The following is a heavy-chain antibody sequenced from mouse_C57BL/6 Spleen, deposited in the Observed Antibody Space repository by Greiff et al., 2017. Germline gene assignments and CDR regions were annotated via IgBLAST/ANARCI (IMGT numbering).Heavy chain of an antibody. J-gene: IGHJ1*03. CDR1: GYTFTSYW. V-gene: IGHV1-52*01. CDR3: SKEGVLLPGFDV. CDR2: IDPSDSET. Sequence: VQLQQPGAELVRPGSSVKLSCKASGYTFTSYWMHWVKQRPIQGLEWIGNIDPSDSETHYNQKFKDKATLTVDKSSSTAYMQLSSLTSEDSAVXYSSKEGVLLPGFDVWGTGTTVTVSS.